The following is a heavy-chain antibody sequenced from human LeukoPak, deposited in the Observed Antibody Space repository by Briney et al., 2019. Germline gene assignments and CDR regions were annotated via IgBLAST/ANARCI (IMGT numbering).Heavy chain of an antibody. Sequence: QTWGSLRLSCAASGFTFSSYTMNWVRQAPGKGLEWVSYISSSGGTIYYADSVKGRFTISRDNAKNSLYLQMNSPRAEDTAVYYCARVGTLSKYYYYMDVWGKGTTVTVSS. D-gene: IGHD2/OR15-2a*01. J-gene: IGHJ6*03. V-gene: IGHV3-48*04. CDR1: GFTFSSYT. CDR3: ARVGTLSKYYYYMDV. CDR2: ISSSGGTI.